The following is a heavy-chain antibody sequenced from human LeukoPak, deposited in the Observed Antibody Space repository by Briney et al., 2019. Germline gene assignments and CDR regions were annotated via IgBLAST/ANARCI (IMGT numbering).Heavy chain of an antibody. CDR1: GGSFSGYY. Sequence: SETLSLTCAVSGGSFSGYYWTWIRQSPGKGLEWIGEINHSGSTNYNPSLKSRVTISVDTSKNQFSLKLSSVTAADTAVYYCATRENSGYWGQGTLVTVSS. J-gene: IGHJ4*02. CDR2: INHSGST. CDR3: ATRENSGY. V-gene: IGHV4-34*01. D-gene: IGHD1-7*01.